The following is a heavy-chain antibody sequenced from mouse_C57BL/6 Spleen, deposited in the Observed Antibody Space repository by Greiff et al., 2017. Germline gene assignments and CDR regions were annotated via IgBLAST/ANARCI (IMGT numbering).Heavy chain of an antibody. CDR3: ARRGWLEAMDY. J-gene: IGHJ4*01. D-gene: IGHD1-1*02. CDR2: IYPGDGDT. CDR1: GYAFRSSW. Sequence: QVQLKQSGPELVKPGASVKISCKASGYAFRSSWMNWVKQRPGKGLEWIGLIYPGDGDTKYNGKFKGKATLTAAKSSSTAYMQLSSLTSEESAVYCWARRGWLEAMDYWGQGASVTVSS. V-gene: IGHV1-82*01.